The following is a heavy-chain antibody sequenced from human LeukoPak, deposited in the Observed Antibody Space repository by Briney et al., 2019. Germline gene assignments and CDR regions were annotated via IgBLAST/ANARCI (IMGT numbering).Heavy chain of an antibody. D-gene: IGHD2-2*03. CDR3: VKVDNYGGGAFDI. CDR1: GFTVSRNY. V-gene: IGHV3-53*05. CDR2: TYSDGST. Sequence: GGSLRLSCAASGFTVSRNYMSWVRQAPGKGLEWVSLTYSDGSTSYTESVKGRFTISRDNSKNTLYLQMSSLRVEDTAVYYCVKVDNYGGGAFDIWGQGTMVTVSS. J-gene: IGHJ3*02.